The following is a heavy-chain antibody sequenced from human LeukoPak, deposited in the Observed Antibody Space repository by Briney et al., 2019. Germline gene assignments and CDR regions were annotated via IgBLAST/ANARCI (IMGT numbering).Heavy chain of an antibody. D-gene: IGHD5-18*01. V-gene: IGHV4-59*01. CDR3: ARGAMDAKRLNFDY. Sequence: PSETLSLTCGVYGGSFSNYYWSWIRQPPGKGLEWLGYIYYSGSTDYNPSLMGRLTISVDTSKNQFSLKLSSVTAADTAVYYCARGAMDAKRLNFDYWGQGTLVTVSS. CDR1: GGSFSNYY. J-gene: IGHJ4*02. CDR2: IYYSGST.